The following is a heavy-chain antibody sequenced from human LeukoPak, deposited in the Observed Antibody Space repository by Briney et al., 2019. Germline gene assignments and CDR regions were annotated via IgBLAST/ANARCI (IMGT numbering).Heavy chain of an antibody. CDR2: INPNSGGT. V-gene: IGHV1-2*02. Sequence: ASVKVSCKASGYTFTGYYMHWVRQAPGQGLEWMRWINPNSGGTNYAQKFQGRVTMTRDTSIRTAYMELSRLRSDDTAVYYCARGLWFGEFLDYWGQGTLVTVSS. CDR1: GYTFTGYY. J-gene: IGHJ4*02. CDR3: ARGLWFGEFLDY. D-gene: IGHD3-10*01.